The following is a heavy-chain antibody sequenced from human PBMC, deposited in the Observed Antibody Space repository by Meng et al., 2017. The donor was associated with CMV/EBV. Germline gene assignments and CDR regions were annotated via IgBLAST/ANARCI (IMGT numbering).Heavy chain of an antibody. Sequence: GESLKISCAASGFTFSSYEINWVRQAPGKGLEWVSYISSSGGTIYYADSVKGRFTISRDNAKNSLYLQMNSLRADDTAVYYCARDTRELRYFDWLLFTNYYFDYWGQGTLVTVSS. CDR2: ISSSGGTI. J-gene: IGHJ4*02. D-gene: IGHD3-9*01. CDR3: ARDTRELRYFDWLLFTNYYFDY. V-gene: IGHV3-48*03. CDR1: GFTFSSYE.